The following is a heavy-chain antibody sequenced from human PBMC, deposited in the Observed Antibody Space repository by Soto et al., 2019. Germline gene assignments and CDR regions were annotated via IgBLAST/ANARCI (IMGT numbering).Heavy chain of an antibody. CDR2: IYHSGST. Sequence: TLSLTCAVSGGSISSSNWWSWVRQPPGKGLEWIGEIYHSGSTNYNPSLKSRVTISVDKSKNQFSLKLSSVTAADTAVYYCARGYCSSTSCYKGRRWFDPWGQGTLVTVSS. V-gene: IGHV4-4*02. CDR1: GGSISSSNW. D-gene: IGHD2-2*02. J-gene: IGHJ5*02. CDR3: ARGYCSSTSCYKGRRWFDP.